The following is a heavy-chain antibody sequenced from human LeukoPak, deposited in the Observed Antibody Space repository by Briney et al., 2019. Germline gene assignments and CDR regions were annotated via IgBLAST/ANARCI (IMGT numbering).Heavy chain of an antibody. J-gene: IGHJ4*02. CDR2: IRYDGSNK. D-gene: IGHD1-1*01. CDR3: AKDRDWNDGFNFDY. CDR1: GFTFSSYG. Sequence: GGSLRLSCAASGFTFSSYGMHWVRQAPGKGLEWVAFIRYDGSNKYYADSVKGRFTISRDNSKNTLYLQMNSLRAEDTAVYYCAKDRDWNDGFNFDYWGQGTLVTVSS. V-gene: IGHV3-30*02.